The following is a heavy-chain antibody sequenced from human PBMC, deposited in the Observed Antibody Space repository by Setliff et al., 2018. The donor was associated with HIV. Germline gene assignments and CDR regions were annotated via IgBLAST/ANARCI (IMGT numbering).Heavy chain of an antibody. CDR3: ASPASGGSSGQYHY. V-gene: IGHV4-39*01. J-gene: IGHJ4*02. Sequence: SSETLSLTCTVSGGSTSSTNYFWGWIRQPPGKGLEWIGTIYYHGSTYYNPSLKSRVTISIDTSKNQFSLKLSSVTAADTAVYYCASPASGGSSGQYHYWGQGTLVTVSS. D-gene: IGHD6-19*01. CDR1: GGSTSSTNYF. CDR2: IYYHGST.